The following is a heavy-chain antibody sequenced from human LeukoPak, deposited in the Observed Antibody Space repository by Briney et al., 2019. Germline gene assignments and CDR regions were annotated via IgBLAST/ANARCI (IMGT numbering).Heavy chain of an antibody. CDR3: VRSEYSSGWYTD. CDR2: INPNSGGT. Sequence: ASVKVSCKASGYTFTGHYMHWVRQAPGQRLEWMGWINPNSGGTKYPQKFQGRVTMTRDTSISTVYMELSRLRSDDAAVYYCVRSEYSSGWYTDWGQGTLVTVSS. J-gene: IGHJ4*02. CDR1: GYTFTGHY. V-gene: IGHV1-2*02. D-gene: IGHD6-19*01.